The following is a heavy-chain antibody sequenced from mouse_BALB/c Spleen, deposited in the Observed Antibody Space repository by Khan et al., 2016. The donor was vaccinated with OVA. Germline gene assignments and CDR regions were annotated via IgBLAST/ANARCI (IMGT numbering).Heavy chain of an antibody. D-gene: IGHD4-1*01. J-gene: IGHJ2*01. V-gene: IGHV1S136*01. CDR1: GYIFTNYV. CDR3: ARGNWQSYYFDY. CDR2: INPYNGGT. Sequence: VQLQQPGPELVKPGASVKMSCKASGYIFTNYVLHWVKQKPGQGLEWIGYINPYNGGTQYNEKFKGKATLASDKSSITAYMELSSLTSKDSAVYYCARGNWQSYYFDYWGQGTTLTLSS.